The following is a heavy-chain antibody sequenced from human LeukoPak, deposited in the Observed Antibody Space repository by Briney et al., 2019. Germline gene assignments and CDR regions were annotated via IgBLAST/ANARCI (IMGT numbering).Heavy chain of an antibody. CDR2: MSGSDSTI. V-gene: IGHV3-48*03. CDR1: GLMFSTYD. CDR3: ARRATTERGHSYGLDF. J-gene: IGHJ4*02. D-gene: IGHD5-18*01. Sequence: GGSLRLSCEVSGLMFSTYDMNWVRQAPGKGPEWVAFMSGSDSTIHYADSLTGRFTISRDNAKNSLYLQMNSLRAEDTAMYYCARRATTERGHSYGLDFWGQGTLVTVSS.